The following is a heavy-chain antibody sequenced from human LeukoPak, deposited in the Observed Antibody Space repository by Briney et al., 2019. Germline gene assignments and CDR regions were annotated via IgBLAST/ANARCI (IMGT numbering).Heavy chain of an antibody. D-gene: IGHD3-22*01. Sequence: PSETLSLTCTVSGGSISSYYWSWIRQPAGKGLKWIGRIYTSGSTNYNPSLKGRVTMSVDTSKNQFSLKLSSVTAADTAVYYCASSYYDSSGYYSPKSFDYWGQGTLVTVSS. CDR2: IYTSGST. V-gene: IGHV4-4*07. J-gene: IGHJ4*02. CDR1: GGSISSYY. CDR3: ASSYYDSSGYYSPKSFDY.